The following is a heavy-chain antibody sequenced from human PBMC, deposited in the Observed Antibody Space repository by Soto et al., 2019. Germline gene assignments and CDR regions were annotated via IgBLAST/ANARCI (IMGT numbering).Heavy chain of an antibody. J-gene: IGHJ6*02. Sequence: QVQLVQSGAEVKKPGSSVKVSCKASGGAFSDYAFSWVRQAPGQRLEWLGGIMPIFRAPDYAQKFQGRVTITADEFTRTDYMEMNSLRSEDTAVYYCASWLKGPDIGNYYYGIDVWGQGTTVTVS. CDR2: IMPIFRAP. V-gene: IGHV1-69*12. D-gene: IGHD2-15*01. CDR3: ASWLKGPDIGNYYYGIDV. CDR1: GGAFSDYA.